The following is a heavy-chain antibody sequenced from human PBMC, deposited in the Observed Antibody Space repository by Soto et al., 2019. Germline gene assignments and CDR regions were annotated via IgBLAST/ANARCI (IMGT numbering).Heavy chain of an antibody. V-gene: IGHV4-59*01. Sequence: ASATLSLTCTVSGGSISSYYWSWIRQPPGKGLEWIGYIYYSGSTNYNPSLKSRVTISVDTSKNQFSLKLSSVTAADTAVYYCARVAAAGRDAFDIWGQGTMVTVSS. CDR2: IYYSGST. J-gene: IGHJ3*02. CDR3: ARVAAAGRDAFDI. D-gene: IGHD6-13*01. CDR1: GGSISSYY.